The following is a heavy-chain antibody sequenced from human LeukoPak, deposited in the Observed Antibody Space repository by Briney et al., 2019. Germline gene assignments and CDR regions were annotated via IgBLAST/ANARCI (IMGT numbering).Heavy chain of an antibody. CDR2: IYYSGST. CDR1: GGSISSGGYY. D-gene: IGHD3-22*01. Sequence: SETLSLTCTVSGGSISSGGYYWSWIRQHPGKGLEWIGYIYYSGSTYYNPSLKSRVTISVDTSKNQFSLKLSSVTAADPAVSYWARGSLTYYDSSGYYYRAFDIWGQGTMVTVSS. V-gene: IGHV4-31*03. J-gene: IGHJ3*02. CDR3: ARGSLTYYDSSGYYYRAFDI.